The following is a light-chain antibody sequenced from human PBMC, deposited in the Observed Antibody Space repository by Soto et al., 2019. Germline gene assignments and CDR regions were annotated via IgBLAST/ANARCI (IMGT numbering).Light chain of an antibody. CDR3: QQYNNSSLWT. Sequence: EIVMKQSPATLSVSPGERATLFCRASQSVSSNLAGYQQKPGQAPRLLIYGATTRATGIPARFSGSGSGTEFTLTISSLQSEDFAVYDCQQYNNSSLWTFGQGPKVEIK. CDR2: GAT. J-gene: IGKJ1*01. CDR1: QSVSSN. V-gene: IGKV3-15*01.